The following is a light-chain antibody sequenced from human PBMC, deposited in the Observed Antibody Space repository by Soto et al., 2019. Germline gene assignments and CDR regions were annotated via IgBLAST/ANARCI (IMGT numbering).Light chain of an antibody. V-gene: IGKV3-20*01. J-gene: IGKJ1*01. Sequence: VLTQSPGTLSMTSGERATLSCRASQSIIISHLAWYQQKPGQAPRLLSYGASNRATGIPDRFSGVGSGTDFALTINRLEPEDFAVYYCQQSYSSPWTFGQGTKVDIK. CDR1: QSIIISH. CDR2: GAS. CDR3: QQSYSSPWT.